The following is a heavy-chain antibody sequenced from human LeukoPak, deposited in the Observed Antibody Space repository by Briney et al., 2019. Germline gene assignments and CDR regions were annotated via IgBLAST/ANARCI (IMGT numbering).Heavy chain of an antibody. CDR3: ARVCSGWHEYYYCYMDV. D-gene: IGHD6-19*01. J-gene: IGHJ6*03. Sequence: SETLSLTCTVSGGSISSYYWSWIRQLPGKGLEWIGEIYHSGSTNYNPSLKSRVTISVDKSKNQFSLRLNSVTAADTAVYYCARVCSGWHEYYYCYMDVWGKGTTVTVSS. CDR1: GGSISSYY. CDR2: IYHSGST. V-gene: IGHV4-59*12.